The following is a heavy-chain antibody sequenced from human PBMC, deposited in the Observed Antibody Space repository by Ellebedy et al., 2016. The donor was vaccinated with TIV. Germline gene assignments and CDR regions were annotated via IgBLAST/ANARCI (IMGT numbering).Heavy chain of an antibody. D-gene: IGHD3-10*01. CDR3: AKDDGPSYPSSFDY. V-gene: IGHV3-9*01. CDR2: ISGNSDSI. CDR1: GFIFGDYA. J-gene: IGHJ4*02. Sequence: PGGSLRLSCAASGFIFGDYAMHWVRQAPGKGLEWVSGISGNSDSIGDADSVKGRFTISRDNAQNSRYLQMNSLRAEDTAFYYGAKDDGPSYPSSFDYWGQGTLVTVSS.